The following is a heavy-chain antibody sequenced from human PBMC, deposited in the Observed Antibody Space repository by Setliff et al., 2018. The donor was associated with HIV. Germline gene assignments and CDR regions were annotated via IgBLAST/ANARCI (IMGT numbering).Heavy chain of an antibody. J-gene: IGHJ5*01. CDR3: AKERNPYYYDTSGYSWFDY. V-gene: IGHV3-23*01. D-gene: IGHD3-22*01. CDR2: VSGGGGST. Sequence: GGSLRLSCAASGFTFSSDAMSWVRQAPGKGLEWVSAVSGGGGSTYYADSVKGRFTISRDNSKNTLYLQMKSLRVEDTAVYYCAKERNPYYYDTSGYSWFDYWGQGTLVTVSS. CDR1: GFTFSSDA.